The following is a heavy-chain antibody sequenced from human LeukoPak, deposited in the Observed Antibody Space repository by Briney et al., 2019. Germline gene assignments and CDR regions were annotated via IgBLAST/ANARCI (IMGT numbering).Heavy chain of an antibody. J-gene: IGHJ4*02. V-gene: IGHV3-23*01. CDR3: AKQLGYCSDGSCYFPY. CDR2: ITGSGGST. D-gene: IGHD2-15*01. Sequence: GGSLRPSCAASGFTFSSYAMSWVRQAPGKGLEWVSAITGSGGSTYYEDSVKGRFTISRDNSKNTLYLQMNSLRAEDTAVYHCAKQLGYCSDGSCYFPYWGQGTLVTVSS. CDR1: GFTFSSYA.